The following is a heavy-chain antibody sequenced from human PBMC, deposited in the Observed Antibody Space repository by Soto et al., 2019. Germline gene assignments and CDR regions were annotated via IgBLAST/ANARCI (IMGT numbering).Heavy chain of an antibody. D-gene: IGHD1-20*01. Sequence: ASVKVSCTASGYTFTSYYMHWVRQAPGQGLEWMGIINPSGGSTSYAQKFQGRVTMTRDTSTSTVYMELSSLRSEDTAVYYCGRDPITVIYGMDVWGQGTTVTVS. J-gene: IGHJ6*02. CDR1: GYTFTSYY. CDR2: INPSGGST. CDR3: GRDPITVIYGMDV. V-gene: IGHV1-46*01.